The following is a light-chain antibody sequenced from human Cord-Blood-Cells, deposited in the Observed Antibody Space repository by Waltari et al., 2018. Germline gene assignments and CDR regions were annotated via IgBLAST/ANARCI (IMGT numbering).Light chain of an antibody. J-gene: IGKJ3*01. CDR1: QDNSND. V-gene: IGKV1-33*01. CDR2: DAS. Sequence: DIKMTQSPSSLSASVGDSVXXTCQASQDNSNDLNLYQQKPGKAPKLLIYDASNLETGVPSRFSGSGSGTDFTFTISSLQPEDIATYYCQQYDNLPFTFGPGTKVDIK. CDR3: QQYDNLPFT.